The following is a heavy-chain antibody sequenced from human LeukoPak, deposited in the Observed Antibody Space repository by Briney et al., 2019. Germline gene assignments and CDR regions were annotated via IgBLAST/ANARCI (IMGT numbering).Heavy chain of an antibody. Sequence: GGSLRLSCAASGFIFEDYAMHWVRQAPGKGLEWVSGISWNSGSIGYADSVKGRFTISRDNAKNSLYLQMNSLRAEDTALYFCTKGAGVVGQGWFDPWGQGALVSVSS. J-gene: IGHJ5*02. CDR3: TKGAGVVGQGWFDP. D-gene: IGHD2-2*01. CDR1: GFIFEDYA. V-gene: IGHV3-9*01. CDR2: ISWNSGSI.